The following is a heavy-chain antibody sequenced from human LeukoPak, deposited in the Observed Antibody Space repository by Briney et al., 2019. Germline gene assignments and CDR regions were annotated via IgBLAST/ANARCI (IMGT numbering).Heavy chain of an antibody. J-gene: IGHJ4*02. CDR1: GFAFSSYS. CDR3: ASNDYRDEGIDS. CDR2: ISYSGPHM. V-gene: IGHV3-21*01. D-gene: IGHD4-17*01. Sequence: GGSLRLSCAASGFAFSSYSMNWVRQAPGKGLEWVSSISYSGPHMFSDDSVRGRFTISRDNAENSLFLQMNSLRAEDTAVYFCASNDYRDEGIDSWGQGTLVTVSS.